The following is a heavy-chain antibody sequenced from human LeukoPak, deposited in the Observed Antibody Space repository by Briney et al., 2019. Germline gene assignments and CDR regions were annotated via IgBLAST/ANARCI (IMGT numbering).Heavy chain of an antibody. CDR2: ISGSGVST. D-gene: IGHD6-19*01. Sequence: PGGSPRLSCAASGFTFSSYAMSWVRPAPGKGLEWVSTISGSGVSTYYADSVKGRFTISRDNSKNTLYLQMNSLRAEDTAVYYCARGSSGWFDDNWFDPWGQGTLVTVSS. V-gene: IGHV3-23*01. J-gene: IGHJ5*02. CDR1: GFTFSSYA. CDR3: ARGSSGWFDDNWFDP.